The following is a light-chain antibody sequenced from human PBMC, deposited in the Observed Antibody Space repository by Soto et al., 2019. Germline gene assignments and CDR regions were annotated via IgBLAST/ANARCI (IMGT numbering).Light chain of an antibody. CDR2: EVT. Sequence: QSALTQPASVSGPPGQSITISCTGTTSDVGTYSLVSWYQQYSGKAPKLIIYEVTKRPSGVSNRFSGSKSGNTASLTVSGLQAADEADYYCSSYANSDTLFGGGTKLTVL. J-gene: IGLJ2*01. CDR3: SSYANSDTL. V-gene: IGLV2-23*02. CDR1: TSDVGTYSL.